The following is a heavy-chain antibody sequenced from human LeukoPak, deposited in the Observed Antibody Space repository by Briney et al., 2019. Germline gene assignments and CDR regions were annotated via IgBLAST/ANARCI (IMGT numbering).Heavy chain of an antibody. CDR1: GFTFTKYW. CDR2: IKQDRSEK. CDR3: AKDQYSSGWYYFDY. V-gene: IGHV3-7*01. D-gene: IGHD6-19*01. J-gene: IGHJ4*02. Sequence: PGGSLRLSCAASGFTFTKYWMSWVRQAPGKGLGLVANIKQDRSEKYYVDSVKGRFTISRDNAKNSLYLQMNSLRAEDTAVYYCAKDQYSSGWYYFDYWGQGTLVTVSS.